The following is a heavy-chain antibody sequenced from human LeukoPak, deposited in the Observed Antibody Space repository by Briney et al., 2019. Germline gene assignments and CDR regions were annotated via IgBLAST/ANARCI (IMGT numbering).Heavy chain of an antibody. CDR2: IRYDGSNK. J-gene: IGHJ4*02. Sequence: GGSLRLSCAASGFTFSSYGMSWVRQAPGKGLEWVAFIRYDGSNKYYADSVKGRFTISRDNSKNTLYLQMNSLRAEDTAVYYCAKDLCDYWGQGTLVTVSS. CDR1: GFTFSSYG. CDR3: AKDLCDY. D-gene: IGHD2-21*01. V-gene: IGHV3-30*02.